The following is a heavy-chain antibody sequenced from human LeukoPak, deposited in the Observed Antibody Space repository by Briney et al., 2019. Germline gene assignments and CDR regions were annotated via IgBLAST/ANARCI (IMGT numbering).Heavy chain of an antibody. J-gene: IGHJ6*04. CDR3: AELGITMIGGV. CDR1: GFTFSSHG. D-gene: IGHD3-10*02. Sequence: PGGSLRLSCAASGFTFSSHGMSWVRQAPGKGLEWVSVIYSGGSTYYADSVKGRFTISRDNSKNTLYLQMNSLRAEDTAVYYCAELGITMIGGVWGKGTTVTISS. V-gene: IGHV3-66*01. CDR2: IYSGGST.